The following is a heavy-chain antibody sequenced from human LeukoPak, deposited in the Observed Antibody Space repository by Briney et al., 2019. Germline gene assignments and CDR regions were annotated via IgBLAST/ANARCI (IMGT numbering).Heavy chain of an antibody. CDR2: INPSGGST. D-gene: IGHD2-2*01. J-gene: IGHJ5*02. CDR1: GYTFTRYY. Sequence: ASVKVSCKASGYTFTRYYMHWVRQAPGQGLEWMGTINPSGGSTHYAQRFQGRVTMTRDTSTSTVDMELSSLRSEDTAVYYCARGYCSSTSCYAWFDPWGQGTLVTVSS. V-gene: IGHV1-46*01. CDR3: ARGYCSSTSCYAWFDP.